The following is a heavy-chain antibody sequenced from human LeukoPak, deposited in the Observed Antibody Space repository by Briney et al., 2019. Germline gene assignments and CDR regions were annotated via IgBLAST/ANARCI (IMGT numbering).Heavy chain of an antibody. D-gene: IGHD6-13*01. CDR1: GGSISSYY. J-gene: IGHJ1*01. CDR3: ARGGSSSWYPVPEYFQH. V-gene: IGHV4-59*01. Sequence: SETLSLTCTVSGGSISSYYWSWIRQPPGKGLEWIGYIYYSGSTNYNLSLKSRVTISVDTSKNQFSLKLSSVTAADTAVYYCARGGSSSWYPVPEYFQHWGQGTLVTVSS. CDR2: IYYSGST.